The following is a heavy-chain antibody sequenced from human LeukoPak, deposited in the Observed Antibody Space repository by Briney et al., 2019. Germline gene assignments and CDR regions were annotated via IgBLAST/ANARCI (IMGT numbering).Heavy chain of an antibody. CDR2: ISSGGSTI. J-gene: IGHJ6*04. D-gene: IGHD1-1*01. V-gene: IGHV3-48*03. Sequence: GGSLRLSCAASGFTFSIFEVNWVRQAPGKGLECVSYISSGGSTIYQADSVKGRFTISRDNAENSLFLQMNSLRAEDTAVYYCSRYRRQLEGTFPLGGSYYYYGMDVWGKGTTVTVSS. CDR3: SRYRRQLEGTFPLGGSYYYYGMDV. CDR1: GFTFSIFE.